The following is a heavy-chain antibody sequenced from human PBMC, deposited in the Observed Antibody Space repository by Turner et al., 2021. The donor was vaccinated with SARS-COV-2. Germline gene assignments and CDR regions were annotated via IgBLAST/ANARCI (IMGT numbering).Heavy chain of an antibody. J-gene: IGHJ1*01. V-gene: IGHV3-30*04. CDR3: ARECDDSSGCAEYFQH. CDR2: ISYDGRNK. CDR1: GLTFSSYA. D-gene: IGHD3-22*01. Sequence: VQLVESGGGVVQPGRSLRLSCAASGLTFSSYAMHWVRQAPGKGLEWVAVISYDGRNKDYADSVKGRFTISRDKSKNTLYLQMNSLRAEDTAVYYCARECDDSSGCAEYFQHWGQGTLVTVSS.